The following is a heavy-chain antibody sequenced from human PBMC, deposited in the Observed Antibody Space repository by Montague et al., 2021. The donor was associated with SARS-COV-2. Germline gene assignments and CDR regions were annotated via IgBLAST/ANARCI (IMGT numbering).Heavy chain of an antibody. Sequence: SETLSLTCTVSGGSISNSNYYWGWIRQPPGKGLEWIGSVYYSGNTYHNPSLKSRVSISVDTSKSQLSLQVMSVTAADTAVYYCARAQVTIFGMLIMLPAAGAVDVWGQGTTVTVSS. CDR3: ARAQVTIFGMLIMLPAAGAVDV. D-gene: IGHD3-3*01. V-gene: IGHV4-39*01. CDR1: GGSISNSNYY. CDR2: VYYSGNT. J-gene: IGHJ3*01.